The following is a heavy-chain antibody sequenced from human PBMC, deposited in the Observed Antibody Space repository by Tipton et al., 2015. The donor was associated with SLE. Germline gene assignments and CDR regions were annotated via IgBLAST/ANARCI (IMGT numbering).Heavy chain of an antibody. CDR1: GLTFSTYT. J-gene: IGHJ4*02. D-gene: IGHD3-10*01. Sequence: SLRLSCAASGLTFSTYTMTWIRQAPGKGLEWVSRTNTDGITIHYADFVKGRFTISRDNAKNTLYLQMTSLRAEDTATYYCASDGSIKAGSDYWGQGTLVTVSS. CDR2: TNTDGITI. CDR3: ASDGSIKAGSDY. V-gene: IGHV3-74*01.